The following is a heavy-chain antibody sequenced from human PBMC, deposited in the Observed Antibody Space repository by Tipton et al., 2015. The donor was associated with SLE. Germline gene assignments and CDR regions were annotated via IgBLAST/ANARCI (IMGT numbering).Heavy chain of an antibody. V-gene: IGHV1-18*01. CDR3: ARDLGFGEY. J-gene: IGHJ4*02. Sequence: QLVQSGVEVKKPGASVRVSCKASGYTFTTYGISWVRQAPGQGLEWMGWISTYNGNTNYARKLQGRVTMTSDTSTSTAYMELRSLRSDDTAIYYCARDLGFGEYWGQGTLVTVSS. CDR2: ISTYNGNT. CDR1: GYTFTTYG. D-gene: IGHD3-10*01.